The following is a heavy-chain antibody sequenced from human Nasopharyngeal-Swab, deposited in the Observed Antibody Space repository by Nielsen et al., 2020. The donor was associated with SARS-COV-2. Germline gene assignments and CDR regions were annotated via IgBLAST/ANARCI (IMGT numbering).Heavy chain of an antibody. V-gene: IGHV3-13*05. Sequence: GESLKISCAASGFTFSSYDMHWVRQATGKGLERVSAIGTAGDPYYPGSVKGRFTISRENAKNSLYLQMNSLRAGDTAVYYCARGAYCGGDCYSDYYYYMDVWGKGTTVTVSS. J-gene: IGHJ6*03. CDR3: ARGAYCGGDCYSDYYYYMDV. D-gene: IGHD2-21*02. CDR1: GFTFSSYD. CDR2: IGTAGDP.